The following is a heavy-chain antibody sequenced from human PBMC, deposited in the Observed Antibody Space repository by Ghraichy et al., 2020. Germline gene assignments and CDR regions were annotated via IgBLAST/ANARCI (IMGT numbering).Heavy chain of an antibody. Sequence: GGSLRLSCAASGFTFSSYAMSWVRQAPGKGLEWVSAISGSGGSTYYADSVKGRFTISRDNSKNTLYLQMNSLRAEDTAVYYCAKLGGSGWYSYGMDVWGQGTTVTVSS. CDR3: AKLGGSGWYSYGMDV. J-gene: IGHJ6*02. CDR2: ISGSGGST. CDR1: GFTFSSYA. V-gene: IGHV3-23*01. D-gene: IGHD6-19*01.